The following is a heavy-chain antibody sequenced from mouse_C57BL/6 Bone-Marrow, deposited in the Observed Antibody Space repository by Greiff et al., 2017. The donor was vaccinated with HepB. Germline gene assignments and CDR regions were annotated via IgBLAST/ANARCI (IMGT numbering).Heavy chain of an antibody. D-gene: IGHD1-1*01. V-gene: IGHV1-82*01. CDR1: GYAFSSSW. CDR2: IYPGDGDT. Sequence: QVQLKQSGPELVKPGASVKISCKASGYAFSSSWMNWVKQRPGKGLEWIGRIYPGDGDTNYNGKFKGKATLTADKSSSTAYMQLSSLTSEDSAVYFCARWGITTVVATNWYFDVWGTGTTVTVSS. J-gene: IGHJ1*03. CDR3: ARWGITTVVATNWYFDV.